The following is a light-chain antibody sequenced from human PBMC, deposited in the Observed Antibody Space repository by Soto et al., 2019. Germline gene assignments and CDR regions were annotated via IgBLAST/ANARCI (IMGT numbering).Light chain of an antibody. CDR1: SSDIGAYNY. CDR3: CSNAGTYLPDV. Sequence: QSALTQPRSVSGSPGQSVTISCSGTSSDIGAYNYVSWYQHHPRKAPKLMIFDVSKRPSGVPDRFSGSKSGNTASLTISGLQAEDVADYYCCSNAGTYLPDVFATGTKVT. V-gene: IGLV2-11*01. J-gene: IGLJ1*01. CDR2: DVS.